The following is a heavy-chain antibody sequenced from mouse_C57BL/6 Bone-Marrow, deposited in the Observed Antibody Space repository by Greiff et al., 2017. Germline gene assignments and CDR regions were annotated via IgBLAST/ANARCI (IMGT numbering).Heavy chain of an antibody. CDR2: INSDGGST. D-gene: IGHD2-2*01. V-gene: IGHV5-2*01. CDR3: ARLLWLRRNAMNY. CDR1: EYEFPSHD. J-gene: IGHJ4*01. Sequence: EVKLVESGGGLVQPGESLKLSCESNEYEFPSHDMTWVRKTPEKRLELVAAINSDGGSTYYPDTMERRFIISRDNTKKTLYLQLGSLMSEDTALYYCARLLWLRRNAMNYWGQGTSVTVSS.